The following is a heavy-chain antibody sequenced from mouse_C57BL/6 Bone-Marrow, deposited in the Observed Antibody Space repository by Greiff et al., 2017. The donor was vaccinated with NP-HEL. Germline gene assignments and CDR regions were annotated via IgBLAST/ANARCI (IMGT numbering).Heavy chain of an antibody. Sequence: EVKLVESGGDLVKPGGSLKLSCAASGFTFSSYGMSWVRQTPDKRLEWVATISSGGSYTYYPDSVKGRFTISRDNAKNTLYLQMSSLKSEDTAMYYCARRGVTNYWYFDVWGTGTTVTVSS. CDR1: GFTFSSYG. V-gene: IGHV5-6*02. CDR3: ARRGVTNYWYFDV. D-gene: IGHD2-1*01. CDR2: ISSGGSYT. J-gene: IGHJ1*03.